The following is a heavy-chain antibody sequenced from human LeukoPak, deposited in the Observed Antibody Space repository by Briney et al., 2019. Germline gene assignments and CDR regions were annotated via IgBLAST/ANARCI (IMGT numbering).Heavy chain of an antibody. CDR1: GYTFTSYA. J-gene: IGHJ2*01. CDR3: ARGHPHNHQLPQQLTPHPWYFDL. V-gene: IGHV1-8*01. D-gene: IGHD2-2*01. CDR2: MNPNSGNT. Sequence: ASVKVSCKASGYTFTSYAINWGRQATGQGLEWMGWMNPNSGNTGYAQKFQGRVTMTRNTSISTAYMELSSLRSEDTAVYYCARGHPHNHQLPQQLTPHPWYFDLWGRGTLVTVSS.